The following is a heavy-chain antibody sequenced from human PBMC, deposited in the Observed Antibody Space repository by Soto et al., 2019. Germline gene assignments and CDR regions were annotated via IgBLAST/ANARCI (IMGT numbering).Heavy chain of an antibody. CDR2: TAGTGAM. V-gene: IGHV4-61*01. CDR3: ARGRADSGGSSFGRRMEV. D-gene: IGHD3-16*01. J-gene: IGHJ6*02. Sequence: QVQLQESGPGLVKPSETLSLLCFVSGEAVGSGQSYWNWVRQAPGKGLEWIGPTAGTGAMRNSASVKIRATSSVDPSKRQISLPLASVAASASATYFCARGRADSGGSSFGRRMEVWGQGTTVTV. CDR1: GEAVGSGQSY.